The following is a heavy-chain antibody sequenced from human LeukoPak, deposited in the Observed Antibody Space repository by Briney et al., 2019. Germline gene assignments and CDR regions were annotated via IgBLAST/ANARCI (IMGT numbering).Heavy chain of an antibody. CDR2: ISGSGGST. Sequence: GGSLRLSCAASGFTFSSYAMSWVRQAPGKGLEWVSAISGSGGSTYYADSVKGRFTISRDNSKNTLYLQMNSLRAEDTAVYYCAKYLVWSVYGDYSWHYWGQGTLVTVSS. V-gene: IGHV3-23*01. CDR3: AKYLVWSVYGDYSWHY. J-gene: IGHJ4*02. D-gene: IGHD4-17*01. CDR1: GFTFSSYA.